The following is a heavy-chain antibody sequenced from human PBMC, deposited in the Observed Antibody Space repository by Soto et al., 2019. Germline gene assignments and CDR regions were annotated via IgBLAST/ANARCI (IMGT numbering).Heavy chain of an antibody. CDR2: ISYDGSNK. D-gene: IGHD6-25*01. J-gene: IGHJ6*02. Sequence: QVQLVESGGGVVQPGRSLRLSCAASGFTFSSYGMHWVRQAPGKGLEWVAVISYDGSNKYYADSMKGRFTISRDNSKNTLYLQMNSLRAEDTAVYYCAKDPGRLGIDYYYGMDVWGQGTTVTVSS. CDR3: AKDPGRLGIDYYYGMDV. CDR1: GFTFSSYG. V-gene: IGHV3-30*18.